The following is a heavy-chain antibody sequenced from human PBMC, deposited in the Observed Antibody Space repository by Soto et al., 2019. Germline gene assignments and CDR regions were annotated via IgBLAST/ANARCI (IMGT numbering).Heavy chain of an antibody. CDR1: GFIVSTSY. V-gene: IGHV3-66*01. CDR2: IYSAGST. Sequence: EVQVVESGGGLVQPGGSLRLSCAASGFIVSTSYMSWVRQAPGKGLEWVSVIYSAGSTYYADSVKGRFTISRDSSKNTLYLQMDSLRAEDTVVYYCARSPTSTNYADCFDPWGQGTLVTVS. D-gene: IGHD5-12*01. CDR3: ARSPTSTNYADCFDP. J-gene: IGHJ5*02.